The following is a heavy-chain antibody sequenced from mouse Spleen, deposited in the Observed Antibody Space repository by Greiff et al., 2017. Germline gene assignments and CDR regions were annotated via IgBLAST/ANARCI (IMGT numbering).Heavy chain of an antibody. CDR3: ARSPSDSSGPAWFAY. J-gene: IGHJ3*01. D-gene: IGHD3-2*01. CDR2: ISYSGST. V-gene: IGHV3-8*02. Sequence: EVKLVESGPSLVKPSQTLSLTCSVTGDSITSGYWNWIRKFPGNKLEYMGYISYSGSTYYNPSLKSRISITRDTSKNQYYLQLNSVTTEDTATYYCARSPSDSSGPAWFAYWGQGTLVTVSA. CDR1: GDSITSGY.